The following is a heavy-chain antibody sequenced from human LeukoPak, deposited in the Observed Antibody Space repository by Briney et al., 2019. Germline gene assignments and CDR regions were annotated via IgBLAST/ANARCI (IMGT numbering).Heavy chain of an antibody. CDR3: ARRSRDENFDY. Sequence: GASLKISCKCSGSIFTSYWIGWVRQVPGKGLEWMAIIYPGDSDTRYSPSFQGQVTISADKSISTAYLQWSSLKASDTAMYYCARRSRDENFDYWGQGTLVTVSS. V-gene: IGHV5-51*01. CDR2: IYPGDSDT. J-gene: IGHJ4*02. D-gene: IGHD5-24*01. CDR1: GSIFTSYW.